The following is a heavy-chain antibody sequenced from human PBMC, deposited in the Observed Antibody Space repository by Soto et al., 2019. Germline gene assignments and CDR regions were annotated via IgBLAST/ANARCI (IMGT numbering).Heavy chain of an antibody. CDR2: IIPIFGTA. CDR1: GGTFSSYA. J-gene: IGHJ6*01. Sequence: GAAVKVSCKASGGTFSSYASSWGRQAPGQGLEWMGGIIPIFGTANYAQKFQGRVTITADESTSTAYMELSSLRSENTAVYYCARHMGFSSSWRPRVMAVWGQGTTVTVSA. V-gene: IGHV1-69*13. CDR3: ARHMGFSSSWRPRVMAV. D-gene: IGHD6-13*01.